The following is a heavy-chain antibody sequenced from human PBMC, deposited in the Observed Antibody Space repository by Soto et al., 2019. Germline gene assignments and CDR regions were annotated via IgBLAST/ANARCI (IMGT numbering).Heavy chain of an antibody. CDR1: GFIFSKAG. D-gene: IGHD3-10*01. V-gene: IGHV3-15*07. J-gene: IGHJ4*02. Sequence: EVQLVESGGGLVKPGGSLSLSCAASGFIFSKAGRNWFPQPPGKGREGAGGFKSKRDGGTTDHAAPVKGRFTISRDDSKNTLYLQMNSLRIEDTAVYYCATDRGYYGSGSFDYWGQGTLVTVSS. CDR2: FKSKRDGGTT. CDR3: ATDRGYYGSGSFDY.